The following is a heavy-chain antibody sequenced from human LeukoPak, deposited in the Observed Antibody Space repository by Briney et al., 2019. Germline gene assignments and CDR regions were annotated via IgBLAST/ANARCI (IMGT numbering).Heavy chain of an antibody. J-gene: IGHJ4*02. CDR3: AKLYDSSGLFDY. D-gene: IGHD3-22*01. V-gene: IGHV3-23*01. CDR1: EFTFSSYA. Sequence: GGSLRLSCAASEFTFSSYAMSWVRQAPGKGLEWVSAISGSGGSTYYADSVKSRFTISRDNSKNTLYLQMNSLRAEDTAVYYCAKLYDSSGLFDYWGQGTLVTVSS. CDR2: ISGSGGST.